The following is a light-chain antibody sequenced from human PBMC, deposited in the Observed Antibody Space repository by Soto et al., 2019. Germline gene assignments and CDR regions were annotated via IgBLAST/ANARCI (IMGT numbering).Light chain of an antibody. CDR2: DVS. V-gene: IGLV2-14*03. CDR3: CSYTTSSTPVV. J-gene: IGLJ2*01. CDR1: SSDVGSYNY. Sequence: QSALTQPASVSGSPGQSITISCTGTSSDVGSYNYVSWYQQYPGKAPKLMIYDVSNRPSGVSYRFSGSKSGNTASLTIAGVQAEDEDDYYCCSYTTSSTPVVFGGGTKLTVL.